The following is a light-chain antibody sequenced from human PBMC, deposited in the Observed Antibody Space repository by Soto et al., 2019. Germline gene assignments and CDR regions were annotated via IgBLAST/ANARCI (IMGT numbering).Light chain of an antibody. Sequence: EIVMTQSPATLSVSPGEGATLSCRASQSVSSNLAWYQQKPGQAPRLLIYGASTRATGIPARFSGSGSGTEFTLTITSLQSEDFAVYYCQEYNNWPPGTFGQGTKVEIK. J-gene: IGKJ1*01. CDR3: QEYNNWPPGT. CDR1: QSVSSN. CDR2: GAS. V-gene: IGKV3-15*01.